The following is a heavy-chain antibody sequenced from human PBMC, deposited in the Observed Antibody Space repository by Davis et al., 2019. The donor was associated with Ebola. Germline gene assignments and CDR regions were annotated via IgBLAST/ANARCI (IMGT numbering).Heavy chain of an antibody. J-gene: IGHJ5*02. CDR3: ARISSTSPTFHFTFDA. Sequence: GESLKISCNGSGFSFTTYWIRWVRQMPGKGLEWMGWIHPSDPYTNYRPSFQGHVTISADKSISTAYLQWSSLKASDTAMYYCARISSTSPTFHFTFDAWGQGTLVTVSS. CDR2: IHPSDPYT. V-gene: IGHV5-10-1*01. CDR1: GFSFTTYW. D-gene: IGHD2-2*01.